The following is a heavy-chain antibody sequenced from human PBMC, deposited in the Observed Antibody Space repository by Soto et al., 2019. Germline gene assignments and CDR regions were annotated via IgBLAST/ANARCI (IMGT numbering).Heavy chain of an antibody. CDR1: GDTITSFS. CDR2: ISTTGNT. CDR3: EGESGENWSYEAY. J-gene: IGHJ4*02. Sequence: PSESLSLTCTVSGDTITSFSCNWIRPSAGKGLEWIGRISTTGNTHYNPSLESRVTMSLDTSKNQFSLKLTSVTAADTAVYYCEGESGENWSYEAYWGQGTLVTVSS. V-gene: IGHV4-4*07. D-gene: IGHD1-7*01.